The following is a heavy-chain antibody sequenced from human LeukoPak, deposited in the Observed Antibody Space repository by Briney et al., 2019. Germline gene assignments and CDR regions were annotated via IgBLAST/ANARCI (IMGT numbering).Heavy chain of an antibody. CDR3: ARAIDSYGFYDS. J-gene: IGHJ4*02. CDR1: GFTFSSHG. D-gene: IGHD5-18*01. CDR2: IWPDGSIK. Sequence: GGSLRLSCAASGFTFSSHGMHWVRQAPGKGLEWVAVIWPDGSIKYYAESAKGRFTISRDNSKSTLYLQMNSLRAKDTAVYYCARAIDSYGFYDSWGQGTLVAVSS. V-gene: IGHV3-33*01.